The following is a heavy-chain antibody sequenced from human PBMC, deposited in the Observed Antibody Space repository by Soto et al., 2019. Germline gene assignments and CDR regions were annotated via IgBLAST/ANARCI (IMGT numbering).Heavy chain of an antibody. Sequence: GGSLRLSCAASGFTFSSYWMNWVRQAPGKGLELVANINEDGSVTSYVDSVKGRFTVSRDNTISSQYLQMTSLRVEDTALYYCAKGHSTPGIDNLGQGALVTLFS. CDR2: INEDGSVT. CDR3: AKGHSTPGIDN. CDR1: GFTFSSYW. D-gene: IGHD1-1*01. V-gene: IGHV3-7*03. J-gene: IGHJ4*01.